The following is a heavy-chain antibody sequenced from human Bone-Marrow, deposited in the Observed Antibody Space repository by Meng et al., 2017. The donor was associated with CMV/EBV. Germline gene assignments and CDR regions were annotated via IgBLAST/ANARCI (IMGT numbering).Heavy chain of an antibody. Sequence: GESLKISCAASGFTFSSYGMHWVRQAPGKGLEWVAFIRYDGSNKYYADSVKGRFTISRDNAKNTLYLQMNSLRAEDTAVYYCASIAARPGSDYWGQGTLVTVSS. CDR2: IRYDGSNK. V-gene: IGHV3-30*02. J-gene: IGHJ4*02. D-gene: IGHD6-6*01. CDR3: ASIAARPGSDY. CDR1: GFTFSSYG.